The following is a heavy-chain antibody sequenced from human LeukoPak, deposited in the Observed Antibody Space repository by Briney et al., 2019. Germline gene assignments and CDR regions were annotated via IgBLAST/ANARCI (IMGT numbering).Heavy chain of an antibody. V-gene: IGHV1-69*06. CDR3: ARAIDTGYSSGLSVRYYYYYYMDV. CDR1: GGTFSSYA. D-gene: IGHD6-19*01. Sequence: GASVKVSCKASGGTFSSYAISWVRQAPGQGLEWMGGIIPIFGTANYAQKFQGRVTITADKSTSTAYMELSSLRSEDTAVYYCARAIDTGYSSGLSVRYYYYYYMDVWGKGTTVTVSS. CDR2: IIPIFGTA. J-gene: IGHJ6*03.